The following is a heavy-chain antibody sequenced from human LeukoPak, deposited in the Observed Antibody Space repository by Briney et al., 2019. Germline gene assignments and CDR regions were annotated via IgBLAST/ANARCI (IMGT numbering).Heavy chain of an antibody. V-gene: IGHV3-7*03. CDR3: ARNNGMDV. CDR1: GFTLSNHW. J-gene: IGHJ6*02. CDR2: VNRDGSDT. Sequence: GGSLTLSCAASGFTLSNHWMTGVRQVPGRGPEWVANVNRDGSDTYYLDSVKGRFTISKDNAKNSLYLQMNSLRAEDTALYRFARNNGMDVWGQGTTVIVSS.